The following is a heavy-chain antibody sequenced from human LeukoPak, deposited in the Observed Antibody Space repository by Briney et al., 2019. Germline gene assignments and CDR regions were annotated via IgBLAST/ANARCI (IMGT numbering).Heavy chain of an antibody. D-gene: IGHD1-26*01. V-gene: IGHV3-74*01. Sequence: PGGSLRLSCAASGFTFSSYWMHWVRQAPGKGLVWVSRINSDGSTTNYADSVKGRFTISRDNAKNTLYLQMNSLRAEDTAVYYCARRSSGSPPYYFDYCGQGTLVTVSS. J-gene: IGHJ4*02. CDR3: ARRSSGSPPYYFDY. CDR2: INSDGSTT. CDR1: GFTFSSYW.